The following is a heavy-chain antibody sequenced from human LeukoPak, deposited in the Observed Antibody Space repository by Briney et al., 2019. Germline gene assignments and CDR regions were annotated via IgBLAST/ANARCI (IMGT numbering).Heavy chain of an antibody. CDR3: TFGESYYFDY. V-gene: IGHV3-53*04. CDR2: IYSGGST. J-gene: IGHJ4*02. CDR1: GFTVSSNY. D-gene: IGHD3-10*01. Sequence: GGSLRLSCAASGFTVSSNYMSWVRQALGKGLEWVSVIYSGGSTYYADSVKGRFTISRHNSKNTLYLQMNSLRAEDTAVYYCTFGESYYFDYWGQGTLVTVSS.